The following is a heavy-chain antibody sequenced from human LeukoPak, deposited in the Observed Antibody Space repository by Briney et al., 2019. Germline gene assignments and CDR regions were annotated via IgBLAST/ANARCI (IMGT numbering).Heavy chain of an antibody. Sequence: SVKVSCKASGGTFSSYAISWVRQAPGQGLEWMGGIIPIFGTANYAQKFQGRVTITADESTSTAYMELSSLRSEDTAVYYCARCRSGITIVRGGVDYYFDYWGQGTLVTVSS. J-gene: IGHJ4*02. CDR2: IIPIFGTA. CDR1: GGTFSSYA. D-gene: IGHD3-10*01. CDR3: ARCRSGITIVRGGVDYYFDY. V-gene: IGHV1-69*13.